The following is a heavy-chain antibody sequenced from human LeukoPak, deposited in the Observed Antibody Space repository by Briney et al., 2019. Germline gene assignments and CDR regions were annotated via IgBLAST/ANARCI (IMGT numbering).Heavy chain of an antibody. J-gene: IGHJ4*02. CDR3: ARARYSASDTQGFDF. CDR1: GYSFINYW. Sequence: GESLKISCKGSGYSFINYWIGWVRQMPGKGLEWMGIVYPTNSETRYSPSFQGQVTISADKSITTAYLQWSSLEASDTAIYYCARARYSASDTQGFDFWGQGTLVTVSS. CDR2: VYPTNSET. D-gene: IGHD5-12*01. V-gene: IGHV5-51*01.